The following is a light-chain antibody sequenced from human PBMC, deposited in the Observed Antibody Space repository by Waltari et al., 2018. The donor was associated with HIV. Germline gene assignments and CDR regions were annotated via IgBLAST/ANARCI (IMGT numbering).Light chain of an antibody. CDR2: DNK. CDR1: PSNIGTPSY. V-gene: IGLV1-40*01. Sequence: QSVLTSPLSVSAAPGNRATTSCTGHPSNIGTPSYQHCYRQHPETTPKHLIYDNKKRPSGVPDRFSGSKSGISASLGITGLQAEDEADYYCQSYDSSLSSWVFGTGTKVTVL. J-gene: IGLJ1*01. CDR3: QSYDSSLSSWV.